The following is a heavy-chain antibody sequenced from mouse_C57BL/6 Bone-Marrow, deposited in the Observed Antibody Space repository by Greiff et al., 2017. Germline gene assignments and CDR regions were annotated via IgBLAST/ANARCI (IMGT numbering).Heavy chain of an antibody. V-gene: IGHV5-16*01. CDR2: INYDGSST. J-gene: IGHJ2*01. CDR1: GFTFSDYY. CDR3: ARDSTGTNYFDY. D-gene: IGHD4-1*02. Sequence: LVESEGGLVQPGSSMKLSCTASGFTFSDYYMAWVRQVPEKGLEWVANINYDGSSTYYLDSLKSRFIISRDNAKNILYLQMSSLKSEDTATYYCARDSTGTNYFDYWGQGTTLTVSS.